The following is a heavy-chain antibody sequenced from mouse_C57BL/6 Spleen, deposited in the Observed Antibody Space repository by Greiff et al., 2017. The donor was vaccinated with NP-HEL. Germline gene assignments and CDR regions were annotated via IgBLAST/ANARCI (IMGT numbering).Heavy chain of an antibody. CDR2: IDPSDSYT. J-gene: IGHJ3*01. Sequence: VQLQQSGAELVKPGASVKLSCKASGYTFTSYWMQWVKQRPGQGLEWIGEIDPSDSYTNYNQKFKGKATLTVDTSSSTAYMQLSSLTSEDSAVYYCARDYYGSSPAWFAYWGQGTLVTVSA. CDR3: ARDYYGSSPAWFAY. V-gene: IGHV1-50*01. D-gene: IGHD1-1*01. CDR1: GYTFTSYW.